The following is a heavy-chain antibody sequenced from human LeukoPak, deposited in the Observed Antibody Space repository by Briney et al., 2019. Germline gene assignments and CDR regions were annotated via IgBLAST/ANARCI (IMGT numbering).Heavy chain of an antibody. CDR3: ARELRITMIVVADY. J-gene: IGHJ4*02. CDR2: IKQDGSEK. CDR1: GFTFSSYW. V-gene: IGHV3-7*01. Sequence: GGSLRLSCAASGFTFSSYWMSWVRQAPGKGLEWVANIKQDGSEKYYVDSVKGRFTISRDNAKNSLYLQMSSLRAEDTAVYYCARELRITMIVVADYWGQGTLVTVSS. D-gene: IGHD3-22*01.